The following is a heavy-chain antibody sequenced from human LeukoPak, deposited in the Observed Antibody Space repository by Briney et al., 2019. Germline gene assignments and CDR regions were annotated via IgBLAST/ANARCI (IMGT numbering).Heavy chain of an antibody. V-gene: IGHV4-39*07. D-gene: IGHD3-16*02. CDR2: IYHSGST. Sequence: SETLSLTCTVSGGSISSNSYYWGWIRQPPGKGLEWIGSIYHSGSTNYNPSLKSRVTISVDTSKNQFSLKLSSVTAADTAVYYCARGRGGITFGGVIVTFDYWGQGTLVTVSS. J-gene: IGHJ4*02. CDR3: ARGRGGITFGGVIVTFDY. CDR1: GGSISSNSYY.